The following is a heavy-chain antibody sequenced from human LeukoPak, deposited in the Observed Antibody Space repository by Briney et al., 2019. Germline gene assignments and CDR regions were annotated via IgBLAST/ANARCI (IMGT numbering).Heavy chain of an antibody. CDR1: GGSISNYY. J-gene: IGHJ3*02. D-gene: IGHD2-2*01. CDR2: IYYSGST. Sequence: SETLSLTCTVSGGSISNYYWSWIRQPPGKGLEWIGYIYYSGSTNYNPSLKSRVSISVDTSKKQFSLKLTSVTAADTAMYYCARGGYCSSSCCYGDDAFDIWGQGTMVTVSS. V-gene: IGHV4-59*01. CDR3: ARGGYCSSSCCYGDDAFDI.